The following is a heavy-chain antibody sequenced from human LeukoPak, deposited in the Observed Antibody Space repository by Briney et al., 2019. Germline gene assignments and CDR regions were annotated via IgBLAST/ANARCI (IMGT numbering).Heavy chain of an antibody. CDR3: ATRYCISGTCYIYH. D-gene: IGHD2-15*01. J-gene: IGHJ5*02. CDR2: LDPNTGGT. Sequence: GYXXTGYFXXXXXXXXXXXXXWLXWLDPNTGGTNYAQRFQGRVTMTRDTSISTAYMELSRLTSDDTAVYYCATRYCISGTCYIYHWGRGTLVTVSS. V-gene: IGHV1-2*02. CDR1: GYXXTGYF.